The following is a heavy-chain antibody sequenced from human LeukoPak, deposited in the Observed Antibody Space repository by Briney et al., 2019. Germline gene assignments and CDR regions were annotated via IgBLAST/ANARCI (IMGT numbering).Heavy chain of an antibody. D-gene: IGHD3-22*01. V-gene: IGHV4-59*01. J-gene: IGHJ4*02. CDR1: GASISSYY. CDR3: ARGTFRYYYDSSGYYYDY. Sequence: SETLSLTCTVSGASISSYYWSWIRQPPGKGLDWIGYIYYVGSTNYNPSPKSRVTISVDTSKNQFSLKLSSVTAADTAVYYCARGTFRYYYDSSGYYYDYWGQGTLVTVSS. CDR2: IYYVGST.